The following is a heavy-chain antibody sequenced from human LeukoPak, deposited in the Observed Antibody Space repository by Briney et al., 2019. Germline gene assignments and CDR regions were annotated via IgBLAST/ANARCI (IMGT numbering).Heavy chain of an antibody. CDR1: GGSFSGYY. CDR3: ARVTGYMIEDYFDY. D-gene: IGHD3-22*01. J-gene: IGHJ4*02. CDR2: INHSGST. Sequence: PSETLSLTCAVYGGSFSGYYWTWIRQSPGKGLQWIGEINHSGSTNYNPSLKSRVTISVDTSKNQFSLNLTSVTAADTAVYYCARVTGYMIEDYFDYWGQGTLVTVSS. V-gene: IGHV4-34*01.